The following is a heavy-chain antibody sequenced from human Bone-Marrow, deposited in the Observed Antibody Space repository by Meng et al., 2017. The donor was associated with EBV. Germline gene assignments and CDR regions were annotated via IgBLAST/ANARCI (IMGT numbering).Heavy chain of an antibody. J-gene: IGHJ4*02. V-gene: IGHV3-74*03. Sequence: VHLVGAGGALVQHGGSLRLSCAASGFTFSSYWMHWVRQAPGKGLVWVSRINEDGAVTTYADSVKGRFTISRDNAKSTLYLQMNGLRAEDTAIYYCSRDLVGSVDSWGQGTLVTVSS. CDR2: INEDGAVT. CDR3: SRDLVGSVDS. D-gene: IGHD2-8*02. CDR1: GFTFSSYW.